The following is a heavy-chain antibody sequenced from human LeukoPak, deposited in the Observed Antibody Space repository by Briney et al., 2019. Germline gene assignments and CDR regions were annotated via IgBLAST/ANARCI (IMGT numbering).Heavy chain of an antibody. D-gene: IGHD7-27*01. Sequence: GGSLRLSCEASGFTFRGFDMNWVRQAPGRGLGWVLYISTSGNTIYYADSVKGRFTISRDNARNSLYLQMNSLRAEDTAIYYCARERAGEDAFDIWRQGTLVTVSS. CDR2: ISTSGNTI. J-gene: IGHJ3*02. V-gene: IGHV3-48*03. CDR3: ARERAGEDAFDI. CDR1: GFTFRGFD.